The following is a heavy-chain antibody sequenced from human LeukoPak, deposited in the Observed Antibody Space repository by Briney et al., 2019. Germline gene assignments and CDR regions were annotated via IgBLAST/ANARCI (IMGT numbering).Heavy chain of an antibody. CDR3: AKDEWSSGYDFDY. D-gene: IGHD5-12*01. CDR2: ISGSGGST. J-gene: IGHJ4*02. V-gene: IGHV3-23*01. CDR1: GFTFSSYA. Sequence: GGSLRLSCAASGFTFSSYAMSWVRQAPGKGLEWVSGISGSGGSTHYADSVKGRFTISRDNSKNTLYLQMNSLRAEDTAVYYCAKDEWSSGYDFDYWGQGTLVTVSP.